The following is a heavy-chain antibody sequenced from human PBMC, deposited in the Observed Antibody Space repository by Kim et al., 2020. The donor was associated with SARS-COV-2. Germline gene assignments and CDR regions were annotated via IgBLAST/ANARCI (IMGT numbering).Heavy chain of an antibody. CDR1: GFSLSTSGVG. D-gene: IGHD2-15*01. CDR2: IYWDDDK. J-gene: IGHJ4*02. V-gene: IGHV2-5*02. CDR3: AHYQPVVSGFDY. Sequence: SGPTLVKPTQTLTLTCTFSGFSLSTSGVGVGWIRQPPGKALEWLALIYWDDDKRYSPSLKSRHTITKDTSKNQVVLTMTNMDPVDTATYYCAHYQPVVSGFDYWGPGTLVTASS.